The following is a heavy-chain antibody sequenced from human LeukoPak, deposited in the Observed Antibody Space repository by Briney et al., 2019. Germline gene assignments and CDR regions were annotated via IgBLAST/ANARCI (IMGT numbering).Heavy chain of an antibody. CDR1: GFTFSDYY. D-gene: IGHD3-22*01. J-gene: IGHJ6*02. CDR3: ASSTYYYDSSGYYSYYYYGMDV. Sequence: GGSLRLSCAASGFTFSDYYMSWIRQAPGKGLEWVSYISSSGSTIYYADSVKGRFTISRDSAKNSLYLQMNSLRAEDTVVYYCASSTYYYDSSGYYSYYYYGMDVWGQGTTVTVSS. CDR2: ISSSGSTI. V-gene: IGHV3-11*01.